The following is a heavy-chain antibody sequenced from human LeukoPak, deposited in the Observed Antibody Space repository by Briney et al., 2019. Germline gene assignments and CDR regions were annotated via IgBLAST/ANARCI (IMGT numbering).Heavy chain of an antibody. J-gene: IGHJ4*02. V-gene: IGHV3-33*01. CDR1: GSTFSTNG. D-gene: IGHD6-19*01. CDR3: ARDQGAGSGCPDY. CDR2: IWYDGSNK. Sequence: GGSLRLSCAASGSTFSTNGTHWVRQAPGKGLEWVAVIWYDGSNKYYADSVKGRFTISRDNSKNTLYLQMNSLRAEDTAVYYWARDQGAGSGCPDYWGQGTLVTVSS.